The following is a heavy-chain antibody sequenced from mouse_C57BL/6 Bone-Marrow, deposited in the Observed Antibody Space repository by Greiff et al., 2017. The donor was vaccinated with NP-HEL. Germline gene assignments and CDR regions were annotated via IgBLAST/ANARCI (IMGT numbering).Heavy chain of an antibody. CDR1: GFTFSDYG. CDR3: GGSSYFDV. V-gene: IGHV5-17*01. Sequence: EVKLVESGGGLVKPGGSLKLSCAASGFTFSDYGMHWVRQAPEKGLEWVAYISSGSSTIYYADTVKGRFTISRDTAKNTPFLQMTSLPSEDTARYYCGGSSYFDVWGTGTTVTVAS. D-gene: IGHD1-1*01. J-gene: IGHJ1*03. CDR2: ISSGSSTI.